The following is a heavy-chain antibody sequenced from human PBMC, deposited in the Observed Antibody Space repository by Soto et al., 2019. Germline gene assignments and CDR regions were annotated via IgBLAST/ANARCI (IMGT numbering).Heavy chain of an antibody. J-gene: IGHJ4*02. D-gene: IGHD4-17*01. V-gene: IGHV4-59*05. Sequence: SQTLSLTRTVSAGSLSSHYWSWIRRPPGKGLEWIGSIYYSGSTYYNPSLKSRVTISVDTSKNQFSLKLSSVTAADTAVYYCARSMTTVVTLDYWGQGTLVTVSS. CDR3: ARSMTTVVTLDY. CDR2: IYYSGST. CDR1: AGSLSSHY.